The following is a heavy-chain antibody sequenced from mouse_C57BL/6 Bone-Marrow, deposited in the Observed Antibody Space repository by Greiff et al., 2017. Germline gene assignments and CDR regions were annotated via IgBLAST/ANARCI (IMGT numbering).Heavy chain of an antibody. CDR3: ASYYGSSYGGFAY. J-gene: IGHJ3*01. V-gene: IGHV2-6*01. Sequence: ESGPGLVAPSQSLSITCTVSGFSLTSYGVDWVRQSPGKGLEWLGVIWGVGSTNYNSALKSRLSISKDNSKSQVFLKMNSLQTDDTAMYYCASYYGSSYGGFAYWGQGTLVTVSA. D-gene: IGHD1-1*01. CDR1: GFSLTSYG. CDR2: IWGVGST.